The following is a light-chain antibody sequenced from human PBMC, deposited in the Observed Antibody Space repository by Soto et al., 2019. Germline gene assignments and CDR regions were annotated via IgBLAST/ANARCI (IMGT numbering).Light chain of an antibody. Sequence: EIVLTQSPGTLSLSPGERATLSCRASQTVTSNYLAWYQRKPGQAPRLLIYGASSRATDIPDRFSGSGSGTEFTLTITRLEQEDFAVYFCQQYAGSPSTFGQGTKVEIK. V-gene: IGKV3-20*01. CDR3: QQYAGSPST. CDR1: QTVTSNY. J-gene: IGKJ1*01. CDR2: GAS.